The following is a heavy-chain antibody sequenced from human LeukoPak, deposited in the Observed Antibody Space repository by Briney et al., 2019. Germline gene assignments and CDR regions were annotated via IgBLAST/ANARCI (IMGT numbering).Heavy chain of an antibody. CDR1: GFTFTKYC. Sequence: GGSLRLTCAASGFTFTKYCRTWIRQAPGKGLEWVANIKHNGSEKFYVDFVKGLFIISRTNAKHSLVLQINSLGADDTSVYYCARLLDCKSTSCYLDNWGQGTVVSVSS. J-gene: IGHJ4*02. D-gene: IGHD2/OR15-2a*01. V-gene: IGHV3-7*01. CDR2: IKHNGSEK. CDR3: ARLLDCKSTSCYLDN.